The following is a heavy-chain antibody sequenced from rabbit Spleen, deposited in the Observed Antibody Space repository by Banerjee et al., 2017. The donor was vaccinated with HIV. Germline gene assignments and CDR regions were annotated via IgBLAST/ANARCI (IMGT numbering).Heavy chain of an antibody. D-gene: IGHD6-1*01. CDR2: IDTSNGDT. Sequence: QEQLVESGGGLVQPEGSLTLTCTASGFSFSGDYFMCWVRQAPGKGLEWIACIDTSNGDTDYANWPKGRFTISKASSTTVTLQMTSLTAADTATYFCARNYADYAGFGHATLHYFDFWGQGTLVTVS. CDR3: ARNYADYAGFGHATLHYFDF. J-gene: IGHJ6*01. V-gene: IGHV1S45*01. CDR1: GFSFSGDYF.